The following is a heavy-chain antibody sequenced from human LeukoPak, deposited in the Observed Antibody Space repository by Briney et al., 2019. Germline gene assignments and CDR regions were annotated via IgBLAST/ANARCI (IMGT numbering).Heavy chain of an antibody. D-gene: IGHD1-1*01. CDR2: IWFDGSNK. CDR1: GFIFSNDA. J-gene: IGHJ4*02. V-gene: IGHV3-33*01. CDR3: VRDPSGSGFAFDS. Sequence: GGSLRLSCAASGFIFSNDAMHWVRQAPGKGLEWVEFIWFDGSNKHYADSVKGRFTISRDNSEDTLYLQMNSLRAEDTAVYYCVRDPSGSGFAFDSWGQGAPVTVSS.